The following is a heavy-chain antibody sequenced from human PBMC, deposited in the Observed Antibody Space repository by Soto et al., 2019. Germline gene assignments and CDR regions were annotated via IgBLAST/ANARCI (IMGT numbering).Heavy chain of an antibody. V-gene: IGHV1-69*02. J-gene: IGHJ3*02. CDR1: GGTFSSYT. CDR2: IIPILGIA. CDR3: ASISFGSVCSYGQDAFDI. Sequence: QVQLVQSGAEVKKPGSSVKVSCKASGGTFSSYTISWVRQAPGQGLEWMGRIIPILGIANYEQKFQGRVTITADKCTSTAYMELSSHRSEETAVYYCASISFGSVCSYGQDAFDIWGQGTMVSVSS. D-gene: IGHD3-3*01.